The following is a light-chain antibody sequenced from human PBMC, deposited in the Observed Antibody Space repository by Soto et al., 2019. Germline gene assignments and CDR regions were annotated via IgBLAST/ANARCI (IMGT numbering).Light chain of an antibody. V-gene: IGKV3D-15*01. CDR3: QQYNNWPWT. Sequence: EIVMTQSPATLSVSPGERATLSCRASQSVSNREIAWYQQIPGQAPRLLIFGTSNRATGIPDRFSGSGSGTEFTLTISSLQSEDFAVYYCQQYNNWPWTFGQGTKVDIK. CDR1: QSVSNRE. J-gene: IGKJ1*01. CDR2: GTS.